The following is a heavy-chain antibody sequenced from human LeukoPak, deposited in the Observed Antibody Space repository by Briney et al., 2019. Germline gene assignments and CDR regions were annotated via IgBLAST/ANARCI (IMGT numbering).Heavy chain of an antibody. CDR2: ISAYNGNT. V-gene: IGHV1-18*01. D-gene: IGHD2-2*01. CDR3: ARDLSLQPAPVAPRDI. J-gene: IGHJ3*02. CDR1: GYTFTSYG. Sequence: ASVKVSCKASGYTFTSYGISWVRQAPGQGLEWMGWISAYNGNTNYAQKLQGRVTMTTDTSTSTAYMELRSLRSDDTAVYYCARDLSLQPAPVAPRDIWGQGTMVTVSS.